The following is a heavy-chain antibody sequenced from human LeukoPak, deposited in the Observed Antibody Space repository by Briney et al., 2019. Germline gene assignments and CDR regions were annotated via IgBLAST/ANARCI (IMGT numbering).Heavy chain of an antibody. V-gene: IGHV3-53*01. J-gene: IGHJ4*02. CDR1: GFTVSSNY. D-gene: IGHD2-2*01. CDR3: ARDWGYCSSTSCHVFDY. CDR2: IYSDGGT. Sequence: GSSLRLSCAASGFTVSSNYMSWVRQAPGKGLEWVSVIYSDGGTYYADSVKGRFTISRDNSKNTLYLQMNSLRVEDTAVYYCARDWGYCSSTSCHVFDYWGQGTLVTVSS.